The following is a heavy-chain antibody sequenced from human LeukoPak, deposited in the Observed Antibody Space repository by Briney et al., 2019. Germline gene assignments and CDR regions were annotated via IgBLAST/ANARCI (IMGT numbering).Heavy chain of an antibody. CDR2: IYYSGST. CDR3: ARHPCSGGSCRMFDY. D-gene: IGHD2-15*01. V-gene: IGHV4-59*08. J-gene: IGHJ4*02. Sequence: SETLSLTCTVSGGSISSYYLSWIRQPPGKGLEWIGYIYYSGSTNYNPSLKSRVTISVDTSKNQFSLKLSSVTAADTAVYYCARHPCSGGSCRMFDYWGQGTLVTVSS. CDR1: GGSISSYY.